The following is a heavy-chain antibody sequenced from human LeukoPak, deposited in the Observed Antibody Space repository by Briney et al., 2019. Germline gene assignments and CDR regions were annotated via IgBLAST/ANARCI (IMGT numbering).Heavy chain of an antibody. CDR2: IYYSGST. J-gene: IGHJ4*02. Sequence: PSETLSLSCTVSGGSISSSSYYWGWIRQPPGNGLEWIGSIYYSGSTYYNPSLKSRVTISVDTSKNQFSLKLSSVNAADTAVYYCARLSAAAATDYWGQGTLVTVSS. D-gene: IGHD6-25*01. V-gene: IGHV4-39*01. CDR1: GGSISSSSYY. CDR3: ARLSAAAATDY.